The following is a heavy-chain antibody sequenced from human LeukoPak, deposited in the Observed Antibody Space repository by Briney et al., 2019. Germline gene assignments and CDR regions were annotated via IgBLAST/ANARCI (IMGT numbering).Heavy chain of an antibody. J-gene: IGHJ4*02. CDR2: IWYDGSNK. D-gene: IGHD1-26*01. V-gene: IGHV3-33*01. Sequence: GRSLRLSCAASGFTFSSYGMHCVRQAPGKGLEWVAVIWYDGSNKYYADSVKGRFTISRDNSKNTLYLQMNSLRAEDTAVYYCARPTYSGSYYWFDYWGQGTLVTVSS. CDR3: ARPTYSGSYYWFDY. CDR1: GFTFSSYG.